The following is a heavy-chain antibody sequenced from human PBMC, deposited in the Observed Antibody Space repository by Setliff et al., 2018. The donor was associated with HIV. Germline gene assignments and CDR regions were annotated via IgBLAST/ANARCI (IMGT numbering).Heavy chain of an antibody. CDR1: GFQFSAYS. J-gene: IGHJ4*02. D-gene: IGHD3-3*01. CDR2: IGYDGSK. V-gene: IGHV3-30*02. CDR3: AKDTNFYYFDS. Sequence: LRLSCAASGFQFSAYSMHWVRQAPGKGLEWVTFIGYDGSKHYADAVRGRLTVSRDNSKNTLYLQMDRLTAEDTAVYYCAKDTNFYYFDSWGQGALVTVSS.